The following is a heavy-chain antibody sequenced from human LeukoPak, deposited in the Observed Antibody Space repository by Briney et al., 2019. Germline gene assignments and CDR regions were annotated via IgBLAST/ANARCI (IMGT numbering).Heavy chain of an antibody. CDR3: ARGGSTSGYDFAY. D-gene: IGHD5-12*01. J-gene: IGHJ4*02. CDR1: GGSISSGGYY. CDR2: IYYSGST. Sequence: PSETLSLTCTVSGGSISSGGYYWSWIRQHPGKGLEWIGYIYYSGSTYYNPSLKSRVTISVDTSKNQFSLKLSSVTAADTAVYYCARGGSTSGYDFAYWGQGTLVTVSS. V-gene: IGHV4-31*03.